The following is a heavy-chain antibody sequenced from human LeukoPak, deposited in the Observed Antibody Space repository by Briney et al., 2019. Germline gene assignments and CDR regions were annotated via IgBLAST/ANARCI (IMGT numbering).Heavy chain of an antibody. J-gene: IGHJ4*02. Sequence: SETLSLTCTVSGGSISSGSYYWSWIRQPAGKGLEWIGRIYTSGSTNYNPSLKSRVTISVDTSKNQFSLKLSSVTAADTAVYYCARTKGRVVRGVISDYFDYWGQGTLVTVSS. CDR2: IYTSGST. V-gene: IGHV4-61*02. D-gene: IGHD3-10*01. CDR3: ARTKGRVVRGVISDYFDY. CDR1: GGSISSGSYY.